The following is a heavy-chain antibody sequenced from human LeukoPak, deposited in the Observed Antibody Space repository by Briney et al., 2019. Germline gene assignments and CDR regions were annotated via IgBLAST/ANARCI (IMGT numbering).Heavy chain of an antibody. D-gene: IGHD3-10*01. CDR3: ARRSMVRGVVYFDY. CDR1: GFTFSSYE. Sequence: GSLRLSCAASGFTFSSYEMNWVRQAPGKGLEWVSYISSSGSTIYYADSVKGRFTISRDNAKNSLYLQMNSLRAEDTAVYYCARRSMVRGVVYFDYWGQGTLVTVSS. V-gene: IGHV3-48*03. J-gene: IGHJ4*02. CDR2: ISSSGSTI.